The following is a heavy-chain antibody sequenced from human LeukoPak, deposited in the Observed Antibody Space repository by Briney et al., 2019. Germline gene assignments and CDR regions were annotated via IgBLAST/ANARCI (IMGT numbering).Heavy chain of an antibody. J-gene: IGHJ5*02. CDR1: GYTFTGYY. CDR3: ARDGAPYYDFWSGYYRP. CDR2: INPNSGGT. V-gene: IGHV1-2*02. Sequence: GASVKVSCKASGYTFTGYYMHWVRQAPGQGLEWMGWINPNSGGTNYAQKFQGRVTMTRDTSISTAYMELSRLRSDDTAVYYCARDGAPYYDFWSGYYRPWGQGTLVTVSS. D-gene: IGHD3-3*01.